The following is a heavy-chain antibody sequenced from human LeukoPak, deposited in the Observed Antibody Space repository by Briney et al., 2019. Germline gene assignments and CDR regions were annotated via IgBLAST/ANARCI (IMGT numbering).Heavy chain of an antibody. J-gene: IGHJ5*02. D-gene: IGHD1-1*01. Sequence: SETLSLTCTVSGGSISSSSYYWGWIRQPPGKGLEWIGSIYYSGSTYYNPSLKSRVTISVDTSKNQFSLKLSSVTAADTAVYYCASGRYGTINNWFDPLGQGTLVTVSS. CDR3: ASGRYGTINNWFDP. CDR1: GGSISSSSYY. V-gene: IGHV4-39*07. CDR2: IYYSGST.